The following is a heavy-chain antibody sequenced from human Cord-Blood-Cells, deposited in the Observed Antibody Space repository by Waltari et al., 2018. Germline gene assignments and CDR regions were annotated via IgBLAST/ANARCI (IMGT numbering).Heavy chain of an antibody. CDR1: GGSTTSSSYS. CDR2: IYYSGST. CDR3: ARISGSGWYFDY. Sequence: QLQLQESGPGLVTPSETLSRTCPVPGGSTTSSSYSWGGIRHPPGKGLEWIGSIYYSGSTYYNPSLNSRVTISVDTSKNQFSLKLSSVTAADTAVYYCARISGSGWYFDYWGQGTLVTVSS. V-gene: IGHV4-39*01. D-gene: IGHD6-19*01. J-gene: IGHJ4*02.